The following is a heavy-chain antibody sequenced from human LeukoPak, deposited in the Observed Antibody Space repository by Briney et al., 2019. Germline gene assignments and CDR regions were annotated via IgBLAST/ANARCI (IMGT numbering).Heavy chain of an antibody. CDR2: THHSGST. J-gene: IGHJ4*02. CDR1: GASTSNSY. V-gene: IGHV4-59*08. CDR3: VRQVSIAAAGTTFDS. D-gene: IGHD6-13*01. Sequence: SETLALTCTVSGASTSNSYRSWIRQPPGRGLEWLGYTHHSGSTNYNPSLKSRVAMSVDASKNQFSLKLSSVTAADTAIYYCVRQVSIAAAGTTFDSWGQGTLVAVSS.